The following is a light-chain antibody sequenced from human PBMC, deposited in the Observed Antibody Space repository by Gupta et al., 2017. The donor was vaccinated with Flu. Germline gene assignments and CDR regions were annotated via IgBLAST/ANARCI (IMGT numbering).Light chain of an antibody. V-gene: IGKV1-39*01. Sequence: DIQMTQSPSSLSASVGDRITITCRASQNIGRYLNWYQQQPGKAPKLLIYSASTLQRGVPSRFSGSGSATDFTLTISSRQHEDFATYYCQQSYSSPQYNFGQGTKLEIK. CDR3: QQSYSSPQYN. CDR1: QNIGRY. J-gene: IGKJ2*01. CDR2: SAS.